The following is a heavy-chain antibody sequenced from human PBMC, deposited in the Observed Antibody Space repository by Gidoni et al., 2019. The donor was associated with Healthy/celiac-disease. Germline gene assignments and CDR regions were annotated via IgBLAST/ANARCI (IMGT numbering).Heavy chain of an antibody. CDR2: ISSSSSYI. Sequence: EVQLVESGGGLVKPGGSLRLSCAASGFTFSSYSMNWVRQAPGKGLEWVSSISSSSSYIYYEDSVKGRFTISRDNAKNSLYLQMNSLRAEDTAVYYCATGGGSGSYYKDYWGQGTLVTVSS. J-gene: IGHJ4*02. CDR3: ATGGGSGSYYKDY. D-gene: IGHD3-10*01. CDR1: GFTFSSYS. V-gene: IGHV3-21*01.